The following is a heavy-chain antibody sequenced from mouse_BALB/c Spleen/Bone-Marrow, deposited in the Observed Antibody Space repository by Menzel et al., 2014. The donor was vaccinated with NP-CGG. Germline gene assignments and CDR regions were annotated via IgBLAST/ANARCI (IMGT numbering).Heavy chain of an antibody. Sequence: QVQLQQSGAELAKPGASVKMSCKASGNTFTSYWMHWVKQRPGQGLEWIGYINPSTGYTEYNQKFKDKATLTADKSSSTAYMQLSSLTSEDSAVYYCATGTYYFDYWGQGTTLTVSS. V-gene: IGHV1-7*01. CDR2: INPSTGYT. J-gene: IGHJ2*01. CDR1: GNTFTSYW. CDR3: ATGTYYFDY. D-gene: IGHD4-1*01.